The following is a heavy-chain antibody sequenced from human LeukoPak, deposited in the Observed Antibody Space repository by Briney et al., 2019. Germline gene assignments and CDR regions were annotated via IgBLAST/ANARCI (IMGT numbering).Heavy chain of an antibody. V-gene: IGHV4-39*07. J-gene: IGHJ3*02. CDR2: IYYTGNT. CDR3: AREPRYYYDSSGYRPENAFDI. CDR1: GDSITGYY. Sequence: SETLSLTCTVSGDSITGYYWGWIRQPPGKGLEWIGNIYYTGNTYYNPSLKSRVTISLDTSKNQFSLKVISMTAADTAVYYCAREPRYYYDSSGYRPENAFDIWGQGTMVTVSS. D-gene: IGHD3-22*01.